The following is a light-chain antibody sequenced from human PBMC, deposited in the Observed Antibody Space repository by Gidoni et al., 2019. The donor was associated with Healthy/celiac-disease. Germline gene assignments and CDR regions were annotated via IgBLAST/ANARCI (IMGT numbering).Light chain of an antibody. CDR1: QSISSY. Sequence: DIQMTQSPSSLSASVGDRVTITCRASQSISSYLNWYQQKPGKAPKLLIYAASSLQSGVPSRLSGSGYGTDFTLTISSLQPEDFATYYCQQSYSTVTFXQXTKVEIK. V-gene: IGKV1-39*01. CDR3: QQSYSTVT. CDR2: AAS. J-gene: IGKJ1*01.